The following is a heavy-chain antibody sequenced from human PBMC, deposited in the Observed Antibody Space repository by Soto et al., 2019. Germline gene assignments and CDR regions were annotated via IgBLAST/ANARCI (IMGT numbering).Heavy chain of an antibody. V-gene: IGHV3-48*01. D-gene: IGHD6-13*01. CDR2: ISSSSSTI. CDR1: GFTFSSYS. Sequence: EVQLVESGGGLVQPGGSLRLSCAASGFTFSSYSMNLVRQAPGKGLEWVSYISSSSSTIYHADSVKGRFTISRDNAKNSLYMQMNSLRAEDTAVYDCARQPVRIAEIGWFDPWGQGTLVNVSS. CDR3: ARQPVRIAEIGWFDP. J-gene: IGHJ5*02.